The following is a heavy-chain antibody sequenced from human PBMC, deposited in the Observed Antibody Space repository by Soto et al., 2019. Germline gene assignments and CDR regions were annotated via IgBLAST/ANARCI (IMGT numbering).Heavy chain of an antibody. CDR2: INHTGGT. CDR1: GGSVIAYY. V-gene: IGHV4-34*01. CDR3: ATRITVFGLLIPPFDP. D-gene: IGHD3-3*01. Sequence: SETLSLTCAVYGGSVIAYYWTWFRKPPGKGLEWIGEINHTGGTHYNPSLKSRVTMSVDTSKNQFSLRLSSVTAADTAIYYCATRITVFGLLIPPFDPWGQGTQVTVSS. J-gene: IGHJ5*02.